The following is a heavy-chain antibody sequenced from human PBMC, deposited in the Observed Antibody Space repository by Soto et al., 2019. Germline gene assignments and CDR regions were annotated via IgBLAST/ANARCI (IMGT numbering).Heavy chain of an antibody. J-gene: IGHJ4*02. D-gene: IGHD1-1*01. Sequence: SETLSLTCAVSGGSVSGSYYYWAWLRQSPGKGPEWIGSVFHTGFTSYNPSLESRVSVSVDTSKSQFSLKLSAVTASDTAVYYCATSQKGYNWNYFDHWGQGALVTVSS. CDR3: ATSQKGYNWNYFDH. CDR2: VFHTGFT. V-gene: IGHV4-39*01. CDR1: GGSVSGSYYY.